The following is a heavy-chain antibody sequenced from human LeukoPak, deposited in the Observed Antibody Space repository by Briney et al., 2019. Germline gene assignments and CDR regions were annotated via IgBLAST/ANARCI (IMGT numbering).Heavy chain of an antibody. D-gene: IGHD1-26*01. CDR1: GFTFSSYA. CDR3: ARARGALSY. CDR2: ISGSGGST. J-gene: IGHJ4*02. Sequence: GGSLRLSCAASGFTFSSYAMSWVRQAPGKGLEWVSAISGSGGSTYYADSVKGRFTISRDNSKNTLYLQMNSLRAEDTAIYFCARARGALSYWGQGTLITVSS. V-gene: IGHV3-23*01.